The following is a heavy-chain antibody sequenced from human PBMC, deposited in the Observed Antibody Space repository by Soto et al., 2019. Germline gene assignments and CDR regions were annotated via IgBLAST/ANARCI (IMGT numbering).Heavy chain of an antibody. CDR2: VFYSGAT. CDR1: GGPIKTGDYY. Sequence: LSLTCNVSGGPIKTGDYYWNWIRQPPGKGLEWIGYVFYSGATNYSPSLKSRAAISMDTSKNQFSLSLTSVTAADTAVYYCARAGFSYGNLLFWGQGIRVTVSS. CDR3: ARAGFSYGNLLF. D-gene: IGHD3-10*01. V-gene: IGHV4-30-4*01. J-gene: IGHJ4*02.